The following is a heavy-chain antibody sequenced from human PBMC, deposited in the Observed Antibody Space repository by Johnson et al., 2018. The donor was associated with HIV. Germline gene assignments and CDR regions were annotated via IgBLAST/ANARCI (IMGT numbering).Heavy chain of an antibody. J-gene: IGHJ3*02. Sequence: QVQLVESGGGVVQPGRSLRLSCAASGFTFSSYGMHWVRQAPGKGLEWVAVISYDAGNKYYAAPVKGRFTISRDDSKNSLYLQMNSLKTEDTAVYYCTTDNLKVVVVDARQSSAQDAFDIWGQGTMVTVSS. CDR3: TTDNLKVVVVDARQSSAQDAFDI. CDR2: ISYDAGNK. V-gene: IGHV3-30*03. CDR1: GFTFSSYG. D-gene: IGHD2-15*01.